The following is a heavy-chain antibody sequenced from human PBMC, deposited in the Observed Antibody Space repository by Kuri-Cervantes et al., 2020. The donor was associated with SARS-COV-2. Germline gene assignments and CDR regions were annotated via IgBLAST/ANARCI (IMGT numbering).Heavy chain of an antibody. J-gene: IGHJ5*02. CDR3: AREGET. D-gene: IGHD2-21*01. V-gene: IGHV1-69*10. CDR2: IIPILGIA. CDR1: GGTFSSYA. Sequence: SVKVSCKASGGTFSSYAISWARQAPGRGLEWMGGIIPILGIANYAQKFQGRVTMTTDTSTSTAYMELRSPRSDDTAVYYCAREGETWGQGTLVTVSS.